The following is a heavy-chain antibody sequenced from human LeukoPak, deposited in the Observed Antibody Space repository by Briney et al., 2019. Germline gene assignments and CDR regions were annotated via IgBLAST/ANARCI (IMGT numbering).Heavy chain of an antibody. J-gene: IGHJ1*01. Sequence: SETLSLTCTVSGGSISSYYWSWIRQPAGKGLEWIGRIYTSGSTHFNPSLKSRVTMSVDTSKNQFSLKLSSVTAADTAVYYCAGPVEVGAEYFQHWGQGTLVTVSS. D-gene: IGHD2-15*01. CDR1: GGSISSYY. CDR2: IYTSGST. V-gene: IGHV4-4*07. CDR3: AGPVEVGAEYFQH.